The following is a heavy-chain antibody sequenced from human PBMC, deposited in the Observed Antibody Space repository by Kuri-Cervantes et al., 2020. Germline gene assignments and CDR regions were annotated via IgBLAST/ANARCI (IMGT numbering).Heavy chain of an antibody. Sequence: SETLSLTCAVYGGSFSGSYWNWIRQPPGKGLEWIGEINHSGSTNYNPSLKSRVTTSIDTFNNQFSLSLNSVTAADTAVYYCARILMVYNIRPSWFDSWGLGILVTVSS. CDR1: GGSFSGSY. D-gene: IGHD2-8*01. CDR3: ARILMVYNIRPSWFDS. J-gene: IGHJ5*01. CDR2: INHSGST. V-gene: IGHV4-34*01.